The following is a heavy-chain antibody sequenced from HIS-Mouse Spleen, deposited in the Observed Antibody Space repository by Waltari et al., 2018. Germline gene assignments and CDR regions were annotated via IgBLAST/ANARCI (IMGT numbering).Heavy chain of an antibody. J-gene: IGHJ4*02. CDR2: INHSGST. Sequence: QVQLQPWGAGLLKPSETLSLTCAVYGGSFSGYYWSWIRPPPGKGLEWIGEINHSGSTNYNPSLKLRVTISVDTSKNQFSLKLSSVTAADTAVYYCARGRSPATVTIGYYFDYWGQGTLVTVSS. V-gene: IGHV4-34*01. CDR3: ARGRSPATVTIGYYFDY. D-gene: IGHD4-17*01. CDR1: GGSFSGYY.